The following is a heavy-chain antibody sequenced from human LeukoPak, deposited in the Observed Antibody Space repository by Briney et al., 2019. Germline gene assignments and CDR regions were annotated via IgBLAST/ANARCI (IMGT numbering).Heavy chain of an antibody. CDR2: IYYSGST. CDR3: ARGVPQWPARIDY. D-gene: IGHD6-19*01. J-gene: IGHJ4*02. CDR1: GGSISSYY. Sequence: PSETLSLTCTVSGGSISSYYWSWIRQPPGKGLEWIGYIYYSGSTNYNPSLKSRVTISVDTSKNQFSLKLSSVTAADTAVYYCARGVPQWPARIDYWGQGTLVTVSS. V-gene: IGHV4-59*08.